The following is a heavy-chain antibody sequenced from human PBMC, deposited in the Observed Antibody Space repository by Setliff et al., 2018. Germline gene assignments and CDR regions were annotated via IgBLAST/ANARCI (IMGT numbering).Heavy chain of an antibody. Sequence: ASVKVSCKASGYIFTKYGINWVRQAPGQGLEWMGYINTRTGNPMYAQGFTGRFVFSLDPSVSTTYLQISSLKAEDTALYYCATGSLVAAGTGHWGQGTLVTVSS. V-gene: IGHV7-4-1*02. D-gene: IGHD6-13*01. CDR1: GYIFTKYG. CDR3: ATGSLVAAGTGH. CDR2: INTRTGNP. J-gene: IGHJ4*02.